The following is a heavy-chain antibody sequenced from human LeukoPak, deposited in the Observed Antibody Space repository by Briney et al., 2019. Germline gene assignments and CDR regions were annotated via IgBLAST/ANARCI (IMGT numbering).Heavy chain of an antibody. V-gene: IGHV3-23*01. Sequence: GGSLRLYCAASGFTFSRYAMTWVRQAPGKGLEWVSAISSSGGSTYYADSVKGRFTISRDNSKNTLYLQMNSLRAEDTAVYYCAHPTEYSSSWYGNWFDPWGQGTLVTVSS. CDR2: ISSSGGST. CDR1: GFTFSRYA. D-gene: IGHD6-13*01. CDR3: AHPTEYSSSWYGNWFDP. J-gene: IGHJ5*02.